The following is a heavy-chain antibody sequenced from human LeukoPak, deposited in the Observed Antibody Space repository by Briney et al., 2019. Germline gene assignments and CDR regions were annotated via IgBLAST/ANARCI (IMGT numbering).Heavy chain of an antibody. J-gene: IGHJ5*01. CDR3: AKDRPNFYENSGHYYRRDGDS. CDR1: GFMFSSYW. Sequence: GGSLRLSCAASGFMFSSYWMTWVRQAPGKGLEWVASMCGTAGCTFYPDSVKGRFTISRDNSKNILYLQMNSLRAEDTAIYYCAKDRPNFYENSGHYYRRDGDSWGQGTLVTVSS. D-gene: IGHD3-22*01. CDR2: MCGTAGCT. V-gene: IGHV3-23*01.